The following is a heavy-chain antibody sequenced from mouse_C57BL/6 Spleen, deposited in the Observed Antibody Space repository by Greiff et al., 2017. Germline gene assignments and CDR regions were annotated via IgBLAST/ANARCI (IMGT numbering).Heavy chain of an antibody. CDR2: IRNKANGYTT. D-gene: IGHD2-4*01. CDR1: GFTFTDYY. V-gene: IGHV7-3*01. CDR3: ARSAWNDYGLCWYFDV. Sequence: EVMLVESGGGLVQPGGSLSLSCAASGFTFTDYYMSWVRQPPGKALEWLGFIRNKANGYTTEYSASVKGRFTISSDNSRSILYLQMNAVRAEDSATYYCARSAWNDYGLCWYFDVWGTGTTVTVSS. J-gene: IGHJ1*03.